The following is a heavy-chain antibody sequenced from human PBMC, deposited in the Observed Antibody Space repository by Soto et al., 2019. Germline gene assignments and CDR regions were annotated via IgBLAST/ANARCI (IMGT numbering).Heavy chain of an antibody. Sequence: LXLICAVYSKSLSYYYWGWISQPPVNALEWIGEINHSGNTNYNPSLKSRVTISVDTSKNQLFLNLSSVTAADTAMYYCARHHVRGRTIAGAAEFWGQGTLVTVSS. CDR2: INHSGNT. CDR1: SKSLSYYY. D-gene: IGHD1-26*01. J-gene: IGHJ4*02. V-gene: IGHV4-34*01. CDR3: ARHHVRGRTIAGAAEF.